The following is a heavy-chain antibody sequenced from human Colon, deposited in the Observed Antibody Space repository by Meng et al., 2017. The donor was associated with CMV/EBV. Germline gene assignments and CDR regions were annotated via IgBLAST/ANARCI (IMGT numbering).Heavy chain of an antibody. V-gene: IGHV3-74*01. D-gene: IGHD3-10*01. CDR3: ARGGSRSYFFDN. Sequence: GESLKISCVASGFTFSSYWMHWVRQAPGKGPVWVSVINTDGTVTRYADSVKGRFTISRDNAKNSSSLHMNSLRAEDTAIYYCARGGSRSYFFDNWGQGTLVTVSS. CDR1: GFTFSSYW. J-gene: IGHJ4*02. CDR2: INTDGTVT.